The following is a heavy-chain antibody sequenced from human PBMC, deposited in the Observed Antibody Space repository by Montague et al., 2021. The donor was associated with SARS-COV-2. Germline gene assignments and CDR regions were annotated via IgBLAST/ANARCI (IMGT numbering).Heavy chain of an antibody. CDR3: ARDGGTVTTFLGVGYVRGGFTSFDP. D-gene: IGHD4-17*01. V-gene: IGHV4-39*07. Sequence: SETLSLTCTVSGGSISSSSYYWGWIRQPPGKGLEWIGSIYYSGSTYYNPSLKSRVTISVDTSKNQFSLKLSSVTAADTAVYYCARDGGTVTTFLGVGYVRGGFTSFDPWGQGTLVTVSS. CDR2: IYYSGST. J-gene: IGHJ5*02. CDR1: GGSISSSSYY.